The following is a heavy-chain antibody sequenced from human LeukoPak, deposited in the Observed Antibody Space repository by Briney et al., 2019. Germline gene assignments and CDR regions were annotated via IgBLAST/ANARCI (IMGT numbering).Heavy chain of an antibody. Sequence: ASVKVSCKASGYTFTSYYLHWVRQAPGQGLEWMGIINPSGGSTRYAQKLQGRVTMTRDTSTSTVYMELSSLRSEDTALYYCARGPYGDYSSWFDPWGQGTLVTVSS. CDR3: ARGPYGDYSSWFDP. CDR1: GYTFTSYY. V-gene: IGHV1-46*01. D-gene: IGHD3-16*01. J-gene: IGHJ5*02. CDR2: INPSGGST.